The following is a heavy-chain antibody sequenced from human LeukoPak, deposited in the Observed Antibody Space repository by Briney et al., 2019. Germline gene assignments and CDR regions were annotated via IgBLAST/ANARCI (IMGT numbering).Heavy chain of an antibody. V-gene: IGHV1-69*01. D-gene: IGHD3-10*01. Sequence: ASVKVSCKASGGTFSSYAISWVRQAPGQGLEWMGGIIPTFGTANYAQKFQGRVTITADESTSTAYMELSSLRSEDTAVYYCARDLSPLLWFGELTPWGQGTLVTVSS. CDR2: IIPTFGTA. CDR1: GGTFSSYA. J-gene: IGHJ5*02. CDR3: ARDLSPLLWFGELTP.